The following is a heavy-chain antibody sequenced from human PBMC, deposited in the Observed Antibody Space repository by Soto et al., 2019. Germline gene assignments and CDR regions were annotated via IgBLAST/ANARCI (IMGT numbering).Heavy chain of an antibody. CDR3: ARGGVYSSGWSYDAFDI. J-gene: IGHJ3*02. CDR1: GFTVSSNY. CDR2: IYSGGST. D-gene: IGHD6-19*01. V-gene: IGHV3-66*01. Sequence: TGGSLRLSCAASGFTVSSNYMSWVRQAPGKGLEWVSVIYSGGSTHYADSVKGRFTISRDNSKNTLYLQMNSLRAEDTAVYYCARGGVYSSGWSYDAFDIWGQGTMVTVSS.